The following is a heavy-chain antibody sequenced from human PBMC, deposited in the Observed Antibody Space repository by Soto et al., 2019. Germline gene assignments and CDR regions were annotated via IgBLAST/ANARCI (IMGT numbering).Heavy chain of an antibody. CDR3: ARDLGGLDYTGYSSSREYGMDV. V-gene: IGHV3-21*01. D-gene: IGHD6-13*01. Sequence: GGSLRLSCAASGFTFSSYSMNWVRQAPGKGLEWVSSISSSSSYIYYADSVKGRFTISRDNAKNSLYLQMNSLRAEDTAVYYCARDLGGLDYTGYSSSREYGMDVWGQGTTVTVSS. J-gene: IGHJ6*02. CDR1: GFTFSSYS. CDR2: ISSSSSYI.